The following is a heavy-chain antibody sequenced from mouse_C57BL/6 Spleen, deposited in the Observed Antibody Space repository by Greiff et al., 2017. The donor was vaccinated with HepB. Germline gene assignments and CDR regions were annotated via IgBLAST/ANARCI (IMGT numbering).Heavy chain of an antibody. CDR1: GYTFTSYW. CDR3: ANYGSSYGYYFDY. J-gene: IGHJ2*01. Sequence: VKLMESGAELVKPGASVKLSCKASGYTFTSYWMHWVKQRPGQGLEWIGMIHPNSGSTNYNEKFKSKATLTVDKSSSTAYMQLSSLTSEDSAVYYCANYGSSYGYYFDYWGQGTTLTVSS. V-gene: IGHV1-64*01. D-gene: IGHD1-1*01. CDR2: IHPNSGST.